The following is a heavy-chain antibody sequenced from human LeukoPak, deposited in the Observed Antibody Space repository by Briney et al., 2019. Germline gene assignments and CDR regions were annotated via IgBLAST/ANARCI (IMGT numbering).Heavy chain of an antibody. D-gene: IGHD2-15*01. CDR3: ARSDIVVVVAAREYGMDV. CDR1: GFTFSSYS. CDR2: ISSSSSYI. Sequence: PGGSLRLSCTASGFTFSSYSMNWVRQAPGKGLEWVSSISSSSSYIYYADSVKGRFTISRDNAKNSLYLQMNSLRAEDTAVYYCARSDIVVVVAAREYGMDVWGQGTTVTVSS. V-gene: IGHV3-21*01. J-gene: IGHJ6*02.